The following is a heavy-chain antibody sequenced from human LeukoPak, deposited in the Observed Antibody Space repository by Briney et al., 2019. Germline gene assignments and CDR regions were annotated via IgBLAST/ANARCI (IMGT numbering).Heavy chain of an antibody. Sequence: SVKVSCKASGGTFSSYAISWVRQAPGQGLEWMGRIIPILGIANYAQKFQGRVTITADKSTSTAYMELSSLRSEDTAVYYCARDLGYCSSTSCQFSAFWGQGTLVTVPS. CDR1: GGTFSSYA. D-gene: IGHD2-2*01. V-gene: IGHV1-69*04. CDR3: ARDLGYCSSTSCQFSAF. CDR2: IIPILGIA. J-gene: IGHJ4*02.